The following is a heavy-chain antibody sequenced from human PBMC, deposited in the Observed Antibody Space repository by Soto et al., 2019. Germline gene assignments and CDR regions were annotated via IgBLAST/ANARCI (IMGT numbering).Heavy chain of an antibody. CDR2: IYAGDSDT. V-gene: IGHV5-51*01. J-gene: IGHJ3*02. CDR1: GYSFTSYW. Sequence: GESLKISCEGSGYSFTSYWIGWVRQMPGKGLEWMGVIYAGDSDTRYSPSFQGQVTISADKSISTAYLQGSRLKASDTGMYYWASRTIYYYAISCHFPYDAFYIWRQGSMFAAS. CDR3: ASRTIYYYAISCHFPYDAFYI. D-gene: IGHD3-22*01.